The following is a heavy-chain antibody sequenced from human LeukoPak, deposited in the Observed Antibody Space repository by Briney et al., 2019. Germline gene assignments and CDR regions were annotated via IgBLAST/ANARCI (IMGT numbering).Heavy chain of an antibody. D-gene: IGHD2-15*01. Sequence: SVKVCCKASGGTFSSYAISWVRQAPGQGREWMGRIIPILGIANYAQKLQGRVKLPADKSPSTAYMELSSLSSEDTAVYYCARAQDDYFAYWGQGPLVPVSS. J-gene: IGHJ4*02. V-gene: IGHV1-69*04. CDR1: GGTFSSYA. CDR3: ARAQDDYFAY. CDR2: IIPILGIA.